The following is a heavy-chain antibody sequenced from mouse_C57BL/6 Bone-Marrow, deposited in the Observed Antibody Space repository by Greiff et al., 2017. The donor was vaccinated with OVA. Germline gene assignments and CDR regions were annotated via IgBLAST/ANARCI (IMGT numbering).Heavy chain of an antibody. Sequence: EVKLEESGGGLVQPGGSLKLSCAASGFTFSDYGMAWVRQAPRKGPEWVAFISNLAYSIYYADTVTGRFTISRENAKNTLYLEMSSLRSEDTAMYYCARHGYYGSSFWYFDVWGTGTTVTVSS. CDR1: GFTFSDYG. CDR2: ISNLAYSI. V-gene: IGHV5-15*04. D-gene: IGHD1-1*01. CDR3: ARHGYYGSSFWYFDV. J-gene: IGHJ1*03.